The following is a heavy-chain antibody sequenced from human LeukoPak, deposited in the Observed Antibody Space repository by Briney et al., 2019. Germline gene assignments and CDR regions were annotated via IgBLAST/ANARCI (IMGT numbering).Heavy chain of an antibody. J-gene: IGHJ5*02. Sequence: ASWKFSCKPSEYTFTTYYMHWVQKAPGQGLEWMGIINPSGGSTSYAQKFQGRVTMTRDTSTSTVYMELSSLRSEDTAVYYCARGNFEAWGQGTLVTVSS. CDR1: EYTFTTYY. D-gene: IGHD3-9*01. V-gene: IGHV1-46*01. CDR3: ARGNFEA. CDR2: INPSGGST.